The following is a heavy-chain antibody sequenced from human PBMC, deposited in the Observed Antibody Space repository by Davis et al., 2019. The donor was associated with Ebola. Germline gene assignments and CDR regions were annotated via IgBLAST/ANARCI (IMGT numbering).Heavy chain of an antibody. J-gene: IGHJ6*03. CDR3: ARRCTVAATYIPTYYDYYMDV. CDR2: SSQGGST. V-gene: IGHV4-34*01. CDR1: GGSFSGYH. D-gene: IGHD6-19*01. Sequence: SETLSLTCTVYGGSFSGYHWNWIRQPPGKGLEWIGESSQGGSTDYNPSFKSRVTISVDTSKNQFSLKLSSVTAADTAVYYCARRCTVAATYIPTYYDYYMDVWGKGTTVTVSS.